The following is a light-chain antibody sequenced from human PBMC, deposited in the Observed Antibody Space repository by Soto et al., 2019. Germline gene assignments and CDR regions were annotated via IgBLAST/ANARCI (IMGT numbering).Light chain of an antibody. J-gene: IGLJ3*02. CDR2: GNR. CDR1: NSNLGAGYD. CDR3: QAYDYSLTAFV. Sequence: QPVLTQPRSVSGAPGQRVTISCTGNNSNLGAGYDVHWYQQLPGAAPKLVIFGNRNRPSGVPERFSGSKSGTSASLAITGLQAEDEADYYCQAYDYSLTAFVFGGGTKLTVL. V-gene: IGLV1-40*01.